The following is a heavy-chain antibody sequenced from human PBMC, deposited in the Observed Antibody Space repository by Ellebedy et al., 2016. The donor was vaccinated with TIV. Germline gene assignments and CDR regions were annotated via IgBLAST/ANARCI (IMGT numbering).Heavy chain of an antibody. V-gene: IGHV3-33*03. CDR2: IWFDGSSK. CDR3: ATSRARVY. Sequence: GESLKISCTASGLTFNNYGLHWVRQAPGAGLEWVAFIWFDGSSKYYADSVKGRFTISRDNAKNSLYLQMNSLRVDDTAVYYCATSRARVYWGQGTLVTVSS. CDR1: GLTFNNYG. J-gene: IGHJ4*02.